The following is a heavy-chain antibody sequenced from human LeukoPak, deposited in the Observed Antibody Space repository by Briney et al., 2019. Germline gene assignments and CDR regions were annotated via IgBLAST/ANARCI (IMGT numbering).Heavy chain of an antibody. Sequence: ASVKVSCKASGYTFTSYAMHWVRQAPGQRLEWMGWINAGNGNTKYSQKFQGRVTITRDTSASTAYMELSSLRSEDTAVYYCARVGGSYYYFDYWGQGTLVTVSS. CDR3: ARVGGSYYYFDY. D-gene: IGHD1-26*01. V-gene: IGHV1-3*01. J-gene: IGHJ4*02. CDR2: INAGNGNT. CDR1: GYTFTSYA.